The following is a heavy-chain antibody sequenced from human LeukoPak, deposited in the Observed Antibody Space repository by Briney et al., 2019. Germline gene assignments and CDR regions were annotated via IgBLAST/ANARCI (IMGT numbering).Heavy chain of an antibody. D-gene: IGHD2-2*01. CDR1: GFTFSSYA. Sequence: GGSLRLSCAASGFTFSSYAMSWVRRAPGKGLEWVSAISGSGGGTYYADSVKGRFTISRDNSKNTLYLQMNSLRAEDTAVYYCAKILLSYCSSTSCYPDYWGQGTLVTVSS. CDR2: ISGSGGGT. V-gene: IGHV3-23*01. J-gene: IGHJ4*02. CDR3: AKILLSYCSSTSCYPDY.